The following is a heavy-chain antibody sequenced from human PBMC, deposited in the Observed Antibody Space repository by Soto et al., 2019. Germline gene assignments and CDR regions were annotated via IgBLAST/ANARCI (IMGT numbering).Heavy chain of an antibody. CDR2: INPNSGYT. V-gene: IGHV1-2*02. CDR3: AYYRTWGYTYDEFDY. Sequence: VASVKVSCKASGYTFTNYDMNWVRQAPGQGLEWVGWINPNSGYTTYAQKFLGRVTMTRDTPISTAYMELSRLRSGDTAVYYCAYYRTWGYTYDEFDYWGQGTLVTVSS. CDR1: GYTFTNYD. D-gene: IGHD5-18*01. J-gene: IGHJ4*02.